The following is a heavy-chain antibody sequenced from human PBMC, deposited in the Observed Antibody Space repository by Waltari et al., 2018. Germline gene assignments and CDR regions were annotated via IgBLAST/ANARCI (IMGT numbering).Heavy chain of an antibody. Sequence: QVQLQQWGAGLLKPSETLSLTCAVYGGSFSGYYWSWIHQPPGKGLEWIGEINHSGSTNYNPSLKSRVTISVDTSKNQFSLKLSSVTAADTAVYYCARGTRGGYSGYEGPPFFDYWGQGTLVTVSS. V-gene: IGHV4-34*01. CDR1: GGSFSGYY. CDR2: INHSGST. J-gene: IGHJ4*02. CDR3: ARGTRGGYSGYEGPPFFDY. D-gene: IGHD5-12*01.